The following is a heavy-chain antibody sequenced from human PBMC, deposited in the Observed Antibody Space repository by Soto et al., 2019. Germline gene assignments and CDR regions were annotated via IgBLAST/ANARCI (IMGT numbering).Heavy chain of an antibody. Sequence: EVQLVESGGGVVQPGGSLRLSCVASGFNFKKFAMAWVRQAAGEGLEWVSGISCCGGSASYADSVKGRCSIARDDSKNPVSLQLNSLRVEDTAQYYCAKADGQQWLIPHLDNWGQGTLVPVS. D-gene: IGHD6-19*01. V-gene: IGHV3-23*04. CDR1: GFNFKKFA. J-gene: IGHJ4*02. CDR2: ISCCGGSA. CDR3: AKADGQQWLIPHLDN.